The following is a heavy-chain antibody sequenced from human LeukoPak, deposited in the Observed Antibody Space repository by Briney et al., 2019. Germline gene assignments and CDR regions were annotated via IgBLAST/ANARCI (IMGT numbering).Heavy chain of an antibody. CDR3: AREWSY. Sequence: PSETLSLTCTVSGGSVSSDYSTWIPQPPGKGLEWIGLIYHTGTTNYNPSLKSRVTISLDTSKNQFSLKLSSVTAADTAMYYCAREWSYWGQGTLVTVSS. CDR1: GGSVSSDY. V-gene: IGHV4-59*02. J-gene: IGHJ4*02. CDR2: IYHTGTT. D-gene: IGHD3-3*01.